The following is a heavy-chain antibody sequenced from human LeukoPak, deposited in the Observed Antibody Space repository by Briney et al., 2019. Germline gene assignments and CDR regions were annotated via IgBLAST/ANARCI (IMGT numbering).Heavy chain of an antibody. D-gene: IGHD6-6*01. J-gene: IGHJ4*02. CDR3: ARDRYSSSDFDY. V-gene: IGHV3-21*01. Sequence: NPGGSLRLSCAASGFTFSSYSMNWVRQAPGKGLEWVSSISSSSSCIYYADSVKGRFTISRDNAKNSLYLQMDSLRAEDTAVYYCARDRYSSSDFDYWGRGTLVTVSS. CDR1: GFTFSSYS. CDR2: ISSSSSCI.